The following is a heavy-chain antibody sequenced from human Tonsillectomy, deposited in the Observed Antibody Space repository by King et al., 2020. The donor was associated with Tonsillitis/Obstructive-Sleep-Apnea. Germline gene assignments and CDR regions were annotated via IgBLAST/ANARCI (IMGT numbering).Heavy chain of an antibody. V-gene: IGHV3-7*01. D-gene: IGHD6-25*01. Sequence: VQLVESGGGLVQPGGSLRLSCAASGFTFNNYWMSWVRQAPGKGLEWVANINQDGSWKYYVDSVKGRFTISRDNAKNSLYLQMNSLRAEDTAVYYCAGDSLSSVRYSLIDYWGQGTLVTVSS. J-gene: IGHJ4*02. CDR3: AGDSLSSVRYSLIDY. CDR2: INQDGSWK. CDR1: GFTFNNYW.